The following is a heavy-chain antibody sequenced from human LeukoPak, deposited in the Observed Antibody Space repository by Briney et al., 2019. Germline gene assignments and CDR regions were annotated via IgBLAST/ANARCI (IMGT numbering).Heavy chain of an antibody. D-gene: IGHD3-9*01. Sequence: ASVKVSCKASGYTFIGYYMHWVRQAPGQGLEWMGWINPKSGGTNEAQKFHDRVTMTRDTSIRTAYMEVSRLRSDGTAVYYCARSPDILTGENFDYWGQGTLVTVSS. CDR3: ARSPDILTGENFDY. J-gene: IGHJ4*02. V-gene: IGHV1-2*02. CDR1: GYTFIGYY. CDR2: INPKSGGT.